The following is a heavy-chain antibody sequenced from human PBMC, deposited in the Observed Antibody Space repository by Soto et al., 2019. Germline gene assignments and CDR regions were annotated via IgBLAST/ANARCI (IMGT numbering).Heavy chain of an antibody. CDR1: GVSMSSSSYY. D-gene: IGHD1-26*01. V-gene: IGHV4-61*02. CDR3: ARERWELLASDAFDI. J-gene: IGHJ3*02. Sequence: SEPLSLTCTFSGVSMSSSSYYWSWIRQPAGKGLEWIGRIYTSGSTNYNPSLKSRVTMSVDTSKNQFSLKLSSVTAADTAVYYCARERWELLASDAFDIWGQGTMVTGS. CDR2: IYTSGST.